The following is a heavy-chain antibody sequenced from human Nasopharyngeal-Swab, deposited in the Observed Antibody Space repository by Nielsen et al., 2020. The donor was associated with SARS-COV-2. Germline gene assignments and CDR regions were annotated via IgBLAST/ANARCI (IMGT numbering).Heavy chain of an antibody. D-gene: IGHD1-20*01. CDR2: IYYSGST. J-gene: IGHJ3*02. V-gene: IGHV4-59*01. CDR1: GGSISSYY. Sequence: SETLSLTCTVSGGSISSYYWSWIRRPPGKGLEWIGYIYYSGSTNYNPSLKSRVTISVDTSKNQFSLKLSSVTAADTAVYYCRGITGTPGAFDIWGQGTMVTVSS. CDR3: RGITGTPGAFDI.